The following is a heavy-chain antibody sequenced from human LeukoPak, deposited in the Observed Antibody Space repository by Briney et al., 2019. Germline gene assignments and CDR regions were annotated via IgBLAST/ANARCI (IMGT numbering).Heavy chain of an antibody. CDR1: GLTFSTYA. Sequence: GGSLRLSCAASGLTFSTYAMTWVRQAPGKGLEWVSVIFNSGTSTYYADSVKGRFTISRDNSKNTLYLQMNSLRAEDTAVYYCAKDPKPVRYQYFDYWGQGTLVTVSS. D-gene: IGHD2-2*01. J-gene: IGHJ4*02. CDR3: AKDPKPVRYQYFDY. V-gene: IGHV3-23*01. CDR2: IFNSGTST.